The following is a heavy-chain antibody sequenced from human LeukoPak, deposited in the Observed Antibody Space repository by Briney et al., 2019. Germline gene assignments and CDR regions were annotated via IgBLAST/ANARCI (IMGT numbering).Heavy chain of an antibody. D-gene: IGHD3-22*01. CDR3: ARNGVDSSGYYYGTFDY. J-gene: IGHJ4*02. V-gene: IGHV4-39*01. CDR1: GGSISSSSYY. CDR2: IYYSGST. Sequence: SETLSLTCTVSGGSISSSSYYWGWIRQPPGKGLEWIGSIYYSGSTYYNPSLKSRVTISVDTSKNQFSLKLSSVTAADTAVYYCARNGVDSSGYYYGTFDYWGQGTLVTVSS.